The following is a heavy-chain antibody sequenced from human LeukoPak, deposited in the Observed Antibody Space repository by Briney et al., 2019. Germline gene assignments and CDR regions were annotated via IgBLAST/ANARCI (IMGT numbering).Heavy chain of an antibody. CDR3: ARGDYGDYVLWYFDL. Sequence: GGSLRLSCAASGFTFSTYRMNWVRQAPGKGLEWVSYISSSGSTIYYADSVKGRFTISRDNAKNSLYLQMNSLRAEDTAVYYCARGDYGDYVLWYFDLWGRGTLVTVSS. D-gene: IGHD4-17*01. CDR2: ISSSGSTI. V-gene: IGHV3-48*04. CDR1: GFTFSTYR. J-gene: IGHJ2*01.